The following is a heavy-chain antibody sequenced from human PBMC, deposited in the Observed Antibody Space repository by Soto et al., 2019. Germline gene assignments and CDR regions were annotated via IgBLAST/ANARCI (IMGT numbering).Heavy chain of an antibody. CDR2: ISSSGSTI. CDR1: GFTFSDYY. D-gene: IGHD6-6*01. V-gene: IGHV3-11*01. Sequence: GSLRLSCSAFGFTFSDYYMSWIRQAPGKGLEWVSYISSSGSTIYYADSVKGRFTISRDNAKNSLYLQMNSLRAEDTAVYYCAASGGDKYYYYGMDVWGQGTTVTVSS. CDR3: AASGGDKYYYYGMDV. J-gene: IGHJ6*02.